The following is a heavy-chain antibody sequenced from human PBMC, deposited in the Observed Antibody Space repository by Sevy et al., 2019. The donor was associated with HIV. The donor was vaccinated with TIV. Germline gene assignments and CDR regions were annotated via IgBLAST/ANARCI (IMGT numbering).Heavy chain of an antibody. J-gene: IGHJ4*02. CDR3: ARSPVYYDDSSEFDY. Sequence: SESLSLTCTVSGGSISSYYWSCIRQPAGKGLEWIGRIYTSGSTNYNPSLKSRVTMSVDTSKNQFSLKLSSVTAADTAVYYCARSPVYYDDSSEFDYWGQGTAVTVSS. CDR2: IYTSGST. CDR1: GGSISSYY. V-gene: IGHV4-4*07. D-gene: IGHD3-22*01.